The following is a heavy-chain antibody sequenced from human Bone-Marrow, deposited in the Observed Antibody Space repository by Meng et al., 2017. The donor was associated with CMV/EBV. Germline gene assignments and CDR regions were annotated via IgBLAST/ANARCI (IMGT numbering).Heavy chain of an antibody. J-gene: IGHJ5*02. CDR1: GFTFSSYA. V-gene: IGHV3-23*01. CDR2: ISGSGGST. Sequence: GESLKISCAASGFTFSSYAMSWVRQAPGKGLEWVSAISGSGGSTYYADSVKGRFTISRDNSKSTLYLQMNSLRVEDTAVYYCARDLAVGRIWVDPWGQGTQVTVSS. CDR3: ARDLAVGRIWVDP. D-gene: IGHD6-19*01.